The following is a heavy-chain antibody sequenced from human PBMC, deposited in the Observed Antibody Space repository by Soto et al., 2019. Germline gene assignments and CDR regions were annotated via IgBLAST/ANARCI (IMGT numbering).Heavy chain of an antibody. Sequence: SETLSLTCTVSGVSISSYYWIWIRQPPGKGLEWIGYIYYSGSTNYNPSLKSRVTISVDTSKNQFSLKLSSVTAADTAVYYCARHFSGYDAFDIWGQGTMVTVSS. D-gene: IGHD3-10*01. CDR3: ARHFSGYDAFDI. V-gene: IGHV4-59*08. CDR1: GVSISSYY. CDR2: IYYSGST. J-gene: IGHJ3*02.